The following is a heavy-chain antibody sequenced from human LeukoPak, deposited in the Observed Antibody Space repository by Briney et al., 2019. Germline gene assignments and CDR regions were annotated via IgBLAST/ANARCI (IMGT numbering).Heavy chain of an antibody. J-gene: IGHJ4*02. CDR1: GYTFTSYG. CDR3: ARNYDILTGYTGIDS. Sequence: ASVKVSCKASGYTFTSYGISWVRQAPGQGLEWMGWISAYNGNTNYAQKLQGRVTMTTDTSTSTAYMELRSLRSDDTAVYYCARNYDILTGYTGIDSWGQGTLVTVSS. CDR2: ISAYNGNT. D-gene: IGHD3-9*01. V-gene: IGHV1-18*01.